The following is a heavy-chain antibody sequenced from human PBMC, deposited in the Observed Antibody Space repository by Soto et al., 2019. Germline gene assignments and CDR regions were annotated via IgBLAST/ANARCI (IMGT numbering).Heavy chain of an antibody. D-gene: IGHD3-22*01. CDR1: GFTFSRYA. CDR3: AISFDSGGYYLQGQYYFDY. Sequence: QVQLVESGGGVVQPGRSLRLSCAASGFTFSRYAMHWVRQAPGRGLEWVAVISYDGTNKYYADSVKGRFTISRDNSKNTLYLQMNSREPEDTAVYYCAISFDSGGYYLQGQYYFDYWGQGTLVTVSS. J-gene: IGHJ4*02. V-gene: IGHV3-30-3*01. CDR2: ISYDGTNK.